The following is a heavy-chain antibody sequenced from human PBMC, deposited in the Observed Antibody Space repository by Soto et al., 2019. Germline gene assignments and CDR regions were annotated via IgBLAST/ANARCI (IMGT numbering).Heavy chain of an antibody. Sequence: GSLRISCAASRFTFSSYAVNWVLQTPLNWLEFVSAISGSCGSTYYTDSVKGRFTISRDNSKNTLYLQMNSLRAEDTAVYYCAIYDFWSGYYARDYYYYGMEVWGQGTTVTVSS. J-gene: IGHJ6*02. V-gene: IGHV3-23*01. CDR2: ISGSCGST. CDR3: AIYDFWSGYYARDYYYYGMEV. CDR1: RFTFSSYA. D-gene: IGHD3-3*01.